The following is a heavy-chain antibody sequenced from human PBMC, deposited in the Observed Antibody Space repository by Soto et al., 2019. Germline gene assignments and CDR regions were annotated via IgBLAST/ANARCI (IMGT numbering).Heavy chain of an antibody. Sequence: SETLSLTCTVSGGSISSYYWSWIRQPPGKGLAWIGYIYYSGSTNYNPSLKSRVTISVDTSKNQFSLKLSSVTAADTAVYYCARSPITYDFWSGYPPDYYYYGMDVWGPGTTVNVSS. CDR2: IYYSGST. CDR3: ARSPITYDFWSGYPPDYYYYGMDV. D-gene: IGHD3-3*01. CDR1: GGSISSYY. J-gene: IGHJ6*02. V-gene: IGHV4-59*01.